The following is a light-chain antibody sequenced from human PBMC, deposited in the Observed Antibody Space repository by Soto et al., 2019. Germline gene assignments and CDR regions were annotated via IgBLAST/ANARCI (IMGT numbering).Light chain of an antibody. J-gene: IGLJ1*01. Sequence: QSALTQPRSVSGSPGQSVTISCTGTGNDVGAYNYVSWYQQHPGKAPKLMISEVSNRPSGVSNRFSGSKSGNTASLTISGLQAEDEADYYCSSYTSRSTRVFGTGTKLTVL. CDR3: SSYTSRSTRV. V-gene: IGLV2-14*01. CDR2: EVS. CDR1: GNDVGAYNY.